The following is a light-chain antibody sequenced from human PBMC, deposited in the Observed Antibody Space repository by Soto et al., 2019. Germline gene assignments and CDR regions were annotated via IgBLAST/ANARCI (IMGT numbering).Light chain of an antibody. CDR2: GAS. CDR1: QTISTY. J-gene: IGKJ5*01. CDR3: QQSYNTPIT. V-gene: IGKV1-39*01. Sequence: DIHMTQSPSTLSASLGYRFTITCRASQTISTYLNWYQQELGRAPKLLVYGASTLQSGVPSRFTASGSGTHFTLTISGLQPADFETYYCQQSYNTPITFGQGTRLEI.